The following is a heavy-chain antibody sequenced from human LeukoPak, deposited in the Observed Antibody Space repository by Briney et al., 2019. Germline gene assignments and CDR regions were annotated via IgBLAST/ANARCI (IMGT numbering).Heavy chain of an antibody. D-gene: IGHD3-9*01. CDR2: INPSGGST. V-gene: IGHV1-46*01. J-gene: IGHJ4*02. CDR1: GYTFTSYY. CDR3: ARGSSPPSYLLRYFDWLSEEFDY. Sequence: GASVKVSCKASGYTFTSYYMHWVRQAPGQGLEWMGIINPSGGSTSYAQKFQGRVTMTRDTSTGTVYMELSSLRSEDTAVYYCARGSSPPSYLLRYFDWLSEEFDYWGQGTLVTVSS.